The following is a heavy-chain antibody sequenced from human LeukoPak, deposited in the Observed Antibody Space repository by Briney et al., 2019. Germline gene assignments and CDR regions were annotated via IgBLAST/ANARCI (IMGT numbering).Heavy chain of an antibody. Sequence: PSESLSLTCTVSGYSISSGYYWCWIRQPPGKGREWIGSIYHSGSTYYNASLKSRITISGDTSKTQFSLKLSSVTAADTAVYYCARGYCTNGVCHHFDYWGQGTLVTVSS. CDR3: ARGYCTNGVCHHFDY. J-gene: IGHJ4*02. V-gene: IGHV4-38-2*02. CDR2: IYHSGST. CDR1: GYSISSGYY. D-gene: IGHD2-8*01.